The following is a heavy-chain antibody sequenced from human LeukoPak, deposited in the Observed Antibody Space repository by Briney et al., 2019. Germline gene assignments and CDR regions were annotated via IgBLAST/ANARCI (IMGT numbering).Heavy chain of an antibody. V-gene: IGHV3-53*01. D-gene: IGHD5-24*01. J-gene: IGHJ4*02. CDR1: EFSVSNNY. CDR2: IYSGGTT. Sequence: GGSLRLSCAASEFSVSNNYMSWVRQAPGRGLEWVSVIYSGGTTYYADSVKGRFTISRDNSKDTLYLQMNSLRAEDTAVYYCARDEKAGDRDGYAPRFDWWGQGTLVTVSS. CDR3: ARDEKAGDRDGYAPRFDW.